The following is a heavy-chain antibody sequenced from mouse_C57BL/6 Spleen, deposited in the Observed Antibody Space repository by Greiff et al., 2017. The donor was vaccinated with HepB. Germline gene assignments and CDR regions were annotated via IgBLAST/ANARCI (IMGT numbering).Heavy chain of an antibody. J-gene: IGHJ1*03. V-gene: IGHV5-9*01. CDR1: GFTFSSYT. CDR3: ARRGYDYLWYFDV. D-gene: IGHD2-4*01. Sequence: DVHLVESGGGLVKPGGSLKLSCAASGFTFSSYTMSWVRQTPEKRLEWVATISGGGGNTYYPDSVKGRFTISRDNAKNTLYLQMSSLRSEDTALYYCARRGYDYLWYFDVWGTGTTVTVSS. CDR2: ISGGGGNT.